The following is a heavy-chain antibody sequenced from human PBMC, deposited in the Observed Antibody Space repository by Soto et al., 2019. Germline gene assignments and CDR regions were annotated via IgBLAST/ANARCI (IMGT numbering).Heavy chain of an antibody. CDR3: ARGAEYIYGPQYD. CDR1: GFSFSGYW. CDR2: INGVGSST. V-gene: IGHV3-74*01. J-gene: IGHJ4*02. Sequence: EVQLVESEGGLVKPGGSLRLSCATSGFSFSGYWIHWVRQAPGKGLVWVSHINGVGSSTNYADSVKGRFTISRDYAKNTVYQPMTSMRVEDTSVYYCARGAEYIYGPQYDWGKGTQVTVSS. D-gene: IGHD3-3*02.